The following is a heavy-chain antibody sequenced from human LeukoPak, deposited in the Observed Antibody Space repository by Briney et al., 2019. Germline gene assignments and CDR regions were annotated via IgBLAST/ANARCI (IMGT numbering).Heavy chain of an antibody. D-gene: IGHD4-17*01. CDR1: GFTFRTYA. V-gene: IGHV3-64*02. CDR3: AKDTTATREAPDY. J-gene: IGHJ4*02. CDR2: ISTNGDGT. Sequence: GGSLRLSCAASGFTFRTYALHWVRQAPGKGLEYVSAISTNGDGTYYADSVKGRFTISRDNSKNTLYLQMNSLRAEDTAVYYCAKDTTATREAPDYWGQGTLVTVSS.